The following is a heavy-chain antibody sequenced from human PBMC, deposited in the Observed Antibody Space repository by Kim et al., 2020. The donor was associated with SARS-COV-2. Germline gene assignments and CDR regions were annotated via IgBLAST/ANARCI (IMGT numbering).Heavy chain of an antibody. Sequence: ASVKVSCKASGYTFTSYDINWVRQATGQGLEWMGWMNPNSGNTGYAQKFQGRVTMTRNTSISTAYMELSSLRSEDTAVYYCARGPFWGPRGTMVRGVSPDYWGQGTLVTVSS. CDR1: GYTFTSYD. CDR2: MNPNSGNT. CDR3: ARGPFWGPRGTMVRGVSPDY. D-gene: IGHD3-10*01. V-gene: IGHV1-8*01. J-gene: IGHJ4*02.